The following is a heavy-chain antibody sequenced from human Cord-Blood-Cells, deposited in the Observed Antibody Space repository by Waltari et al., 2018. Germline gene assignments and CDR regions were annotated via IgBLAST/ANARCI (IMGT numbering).Heavy chain of an antibody. CDR1: GGSISSGGYL. J-gene: IGHJ4*02. CDR3: ARVWHMVNLYYFDY. CDR2: IYYSGST. Sequence: QVQLPESGPRLVKPSQTLPLPCTVHGGSISSGGYLWTWIRQHPGKGLEWIGYIYYSGSTYYNPSLKSRVTISVDTSKNQFSLKLSSVTAADTAVYYCARVWHMVNLYYFDYWGQGTLVTVSS. D-gene: IGHD5-18*01. V-gene: IGHV4-31*03.